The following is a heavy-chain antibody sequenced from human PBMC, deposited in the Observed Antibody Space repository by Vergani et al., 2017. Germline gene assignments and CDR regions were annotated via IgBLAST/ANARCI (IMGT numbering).Heavy chain of an antibody. CDR1: GGTFSSYA. V-gene: IGHV1-69*01. CDR3: ARVRYYYGSGSYLNYYYYYMDV. D-gene: IGHD3-10*01. CDR2: IIPIFGTA. Sequence: QVQLVQSGAEVKKPGSSVKVSCKASGGTFSSYAISWVRQAPGHGLEWMGGIIPIFGTANYAQKFQGRVTITADESTSTAYMELSSLRSEDTAVYYCARVRYYYGSGSYLNYYYYYMDVWGKGTTVTVSS. J-gene: IGHJ6*03.